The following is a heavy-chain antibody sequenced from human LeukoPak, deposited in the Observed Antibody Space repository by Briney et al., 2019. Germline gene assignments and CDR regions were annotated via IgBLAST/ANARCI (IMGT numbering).Heavy chain of an antibody. CDR1: GYTFTGYY. D-gene: IGHD2/OR15-2a*01. J-gene: IGHJ4*02. Sequence: ASVKVSCKASGYTFTGYYMHWVRQAPGQGLEWMGWINPNSGGTNYARKFQGRVTMTRDTSISTAYMELSRLRSDDTAVYYCARLRRPLSFDYWGQGTLVTVSS. CDR3: ARLRRPLSFDY. V-gene: IGHV1-2*02. CDR2: INPNSGGT.